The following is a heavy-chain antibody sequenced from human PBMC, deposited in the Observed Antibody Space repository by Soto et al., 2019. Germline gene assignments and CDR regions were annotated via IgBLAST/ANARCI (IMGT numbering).Heavy chain of an antibody. CDR1: GNSFTTYY. CDR3: ARGFQSSFGY. CDR2: INPSGGRT. Sequence: ASVKVSCKASGNSFTTYYMHWVRQAPGQGLEWMGIINPSGGRTTYAQKFQGRVTMTRDTSTSTFHMELNSLRAEDTAVYYCARGFQSSFGYWGQGTLVTVSS. V-gene: IGHV1-46*01. D-gene: IGHD2-21*01. J-gene: IGHJ4*02.